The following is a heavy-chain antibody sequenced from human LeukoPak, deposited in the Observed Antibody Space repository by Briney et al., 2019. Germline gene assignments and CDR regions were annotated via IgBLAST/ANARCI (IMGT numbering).Heavy chain of an antibody. CDR1: GFTFSSYA. CDR2: ISGSGDNT. Sequence: GGSLRLSCAASGFTFSSYAMSWVRQAPGKGLEWVSSISGSGDNTYYADSVTDRFSISRDNSKTTVSLQMNSLRAEDTAVYYCAKGRGTAVTSAANHWGQGTLVTVSS. D-gene: IGHD4-17*01. CDR3: AKGRGTAVTSAANH. J-gene: IGHJ5*02. V-gene: IGHV3-23*01.